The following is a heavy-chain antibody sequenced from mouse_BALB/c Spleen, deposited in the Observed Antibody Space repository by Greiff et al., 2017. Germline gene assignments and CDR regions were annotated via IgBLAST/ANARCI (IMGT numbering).Heavy chain of an antibody. D-gene: IGHD2-14*01. J-gene: IGHJ2*01. CDR2: ISSGSSTI. Sequence: EVNLVESGGGLVQPGGSRKLSCAASGFTFSSFGMHWVRQAPEKGLEWVAYISSGSSTIYYADTVKGRFTISRDNPKNTLFLQMTSLRSEDTAMYYCARSYRYDVEVDYWGQGTTLTVSS. CDR3: ARSYRYDVEVDY. V-gene: IGHV5-17*02. CDR1: GFTFSSFG.